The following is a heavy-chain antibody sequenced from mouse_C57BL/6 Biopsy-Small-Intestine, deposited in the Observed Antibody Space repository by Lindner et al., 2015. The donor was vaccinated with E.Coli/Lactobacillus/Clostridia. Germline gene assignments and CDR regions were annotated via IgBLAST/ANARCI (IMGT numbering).Heavy chain of an antibody. CDR3: ANSNSAWFAY. D-gene: IGHD2-5*01. CDR1: GFNIKDYY. CDR2: IDPEDGET. Sequence: VQLQESGAEFVXPGPSVKLSCTASGFNIKDYYIHWVKQRTEQGLEWIGRIDPEDGETKYAPKFQGKATITADTSSNTAYLQLSSLTSEDTAVYYCANSNSAWFAYWGQGTLVTVSA. V-gene: IGHV14-2*01. J-gene: IGHJ3*01.